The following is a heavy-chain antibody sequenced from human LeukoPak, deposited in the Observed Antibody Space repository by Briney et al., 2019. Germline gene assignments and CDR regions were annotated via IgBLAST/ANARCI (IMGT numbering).Heavy chain of an antibody. CDR2: IRYDGSNK. CDR1: GFTFSSYG. V-gene: IGHV3-30*02. D-gene: IGHD5-24*01. J-gene: IGHJ4*02. CDR3: AKDHGMATIKRFDY. Sequence: GGSLRLSCAASGFTFSSYGMHWVRQAPGNGLEWGAFIRYDGSNKYYADSVKGRFTISRDNSKNTLYLQMNSLRAEDTAVYYCAKDHGMATIKRFDYWGQGTLVTVSS.